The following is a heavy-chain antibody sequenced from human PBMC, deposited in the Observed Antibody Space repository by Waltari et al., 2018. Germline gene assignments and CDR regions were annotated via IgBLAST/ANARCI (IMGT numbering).Heavy chain of an antibody. Sequence: QVQLVQSGAEVKKPGSSVKVSCKASGGTFSSYTLRWVRQAPGQGLEWMGRIIPILGIANYAQKFQGRVTITADKSTSTAYMELSSLRSEDTAVYYCARRSLVRGVIVWGQGTLVTVSS. CDR3: ARRSLVRGVIV. CDR2: IIPILGIA. V-gene: IGHV1-69*02. J-gene: IGHJ4*02. CDR1: GGTFSSYT. D-gene: IGHD3-10*01.